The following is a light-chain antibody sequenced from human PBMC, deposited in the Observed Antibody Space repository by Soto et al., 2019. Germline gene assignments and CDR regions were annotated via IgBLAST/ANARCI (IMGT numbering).Light chain of an antibody. V-gene: IGKV3-20*01. CDR1: QSVSNDF. CDR2: GAS. Sequence: EIVLTQSPGILSLSPGERATLSCRASQSVSNDFLAWYQQKPGQAPXLXXYGASTRATDVPDRFSGSGSGADFTLSISRLEPEDFAAYYCQQYGSSPPRTFGQGTKVDIK. J-gene: IGKJ1*01. CDR3: QQYGSSPPRT.